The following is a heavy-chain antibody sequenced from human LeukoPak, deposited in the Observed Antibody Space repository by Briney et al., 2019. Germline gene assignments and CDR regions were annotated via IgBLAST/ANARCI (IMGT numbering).Heavy chain of an antibody. CDR2: ISSSSSYI. Sequence: PGGSLRLSCAASGFTFSSYSMNWVRQAPGKGLEWVSSISSSSSYIYYADSVKGRFTISRDNAKNSLYLQMNSLRAEDTAVYYCARDSVPPWKGSSWLDYWGQGTLVTVSS. D-gene: IGHD6-13*01. V-gene: IGHV3-21*01. CDR1: GFTFSSYS. J-gene: IGHJ4*02. CDR3: ARDSVPPWKGSSWLDY.